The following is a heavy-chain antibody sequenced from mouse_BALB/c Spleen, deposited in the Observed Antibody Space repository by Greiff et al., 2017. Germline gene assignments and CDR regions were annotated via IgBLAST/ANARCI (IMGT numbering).Heavy chain of an antibody. D-gene: IGHD2-14*01. CDR1: GYTFSSYW. J-gene: IGHJ4*01. CDR3: ARSEVRGWGMDY. V-gene: IGHV1-9*01. Sequence: QVQLQQSGAELMKPGASVKISCKATGYTFSSYWIEWVKQRPGHGLEWIGEILPGSGSTNYNEKFKGKATFTADTSSNTAYMQLSSLTSEDSAVYYCARSEVRGWGMDYWGQGTSVTVSS. CDR2: ILPGSGST.